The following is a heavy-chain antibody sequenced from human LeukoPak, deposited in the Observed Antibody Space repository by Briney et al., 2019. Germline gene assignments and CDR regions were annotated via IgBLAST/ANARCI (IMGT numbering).Heavy chain of an antibody. D-gene: IGHD1-14*01. J-gene: IGHJ3*02. V-gene: IGHV3-20*04. CDR1: GFTFDDYG. Sequence: PGGSLRLSCAVSGFTFDDYGMSWVRQAPGKGLEWVSGINWNGGSTGYADSMKGRFTISRDNAKNSLYLQMNSLRAEDTALYYCVRDGYKAFDIWGQGTMVTVSS. CDR2: INWNGGST. CDR3: VRDGYKAFDI.